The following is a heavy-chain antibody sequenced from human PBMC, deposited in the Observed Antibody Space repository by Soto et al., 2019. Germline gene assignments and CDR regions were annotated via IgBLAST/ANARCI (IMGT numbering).Heavy chain of an antibody. V-gene: IGHV3-33*01. D-gene: IGHD4-17*01. J-gene: IGHJ3*02. CDR2: IWYDGSNK. CDR3: ARDTTTVIYGDAFDI. Sequence: PGGSLRLSCAASGFTFSSYGMHWVRQAPGKGPEWVAVIWYDGSNKYYADSVKGRFTISRDNSKNTLYLQMNSLRAEDTAVYYCARDTTTVIYGDAFDIWGQGTLVTVSS. CDR1: GFTFSSYG.